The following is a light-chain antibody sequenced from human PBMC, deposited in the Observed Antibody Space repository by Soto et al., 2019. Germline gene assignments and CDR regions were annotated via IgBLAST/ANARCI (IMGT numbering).Light chain of an antibody. CDR3: QQYYNTPLT. CDR2: WAS. CDR1: QSGLYSSNNKNY. V-gene: IGKV4-1*01. Sequence: DIVMTQSPDSLAVSLGERATINCKSSQSGLYSSNNKNYLAWYQQKPGQPPKLLVYWASTRESGVPDRFSGSGSGTDFTLTIGSLQAEDVAVYYCQQYYNTPLTFGGGTKVEIK. J-gene: IGKJ4*01.